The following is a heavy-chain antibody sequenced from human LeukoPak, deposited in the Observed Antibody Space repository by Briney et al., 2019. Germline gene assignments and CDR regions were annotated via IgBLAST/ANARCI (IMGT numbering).Heavy chain of an antibody. CDR3: ARDGAPLKGLDYYYYYYMDV. CDR2: ISSSSSYI. J-gene: IGHJ6*03. Sequence: PGGSLRLSCAASGFTFSSYSMNWVRQAPGKGLEWVSSISSSSSYIYYADSVKGRFTISRDNAKNSLYLQMNSLRAEDTAVYYCARDGAPLKGLDYYYYYYMDVWGKGATVTVSS. CDR1: GFTFSSYS. V-gene: IGHV3-21*01. D-gene: IGHD2-8*01.